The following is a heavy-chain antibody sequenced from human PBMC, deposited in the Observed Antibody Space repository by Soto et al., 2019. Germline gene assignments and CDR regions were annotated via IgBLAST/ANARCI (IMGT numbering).Heavy chain of an antibody. CDR3: ARRITIFGVVILNWFDP. V-gene: IGHV4-39*01. J-gene: IGHJ5*02. CDR2: IYYSGST. CDR1: GGSISSSSYY. D-gene: IGHD3-3*01. Sequence: SETLSLTCTVSGGSISSSSYYWGWIRQPPGKGLEWIGSIYYSGSTYYNPSLKSRVTISVDTSKNQFSLKLSSVTAADTAVYYCARRITIFGVVILNWFDPWGQGTLVTVS.